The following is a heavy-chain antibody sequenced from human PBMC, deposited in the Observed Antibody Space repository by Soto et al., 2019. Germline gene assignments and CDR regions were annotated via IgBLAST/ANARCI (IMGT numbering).Heavy chain of an antibody. D-gene: IGHD3-3*01. V-gene: IGHV4-61*01. CDR3: AARITIFGVVNYDYGMDV. CDR1: GGSVSSGSYH. J-gene: IGHJ6*02. Sequence: EALSLTCTVSGGSVSSGSYHWSWIRQPPGKGLEWIGYIYYSGSTNYNPSLKSRVTISVDTSKNQFSLKLSPVTAADTAVYYCAARITIFGVVNYDYGMDVCGQGTRV. CDR2: IYYSGST.